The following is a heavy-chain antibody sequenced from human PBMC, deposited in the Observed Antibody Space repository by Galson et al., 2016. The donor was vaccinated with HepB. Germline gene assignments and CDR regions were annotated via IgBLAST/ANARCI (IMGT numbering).Heavy chain of an antibody. Sequence: SVKVSCKASGYTFTSYGISWVRLAPGQGLEWMGWISGNNGNTNYARKFQGRVTLTTNTSTSTAYMELRSLRSDDTAVYYCARDIVLKVFSAVYYYYGMDVWGQGTTVTVSS. CDR1: GYTFTSYG. V-gene: IGHV1-18*01. CDR2: ISGNNGNT. CDR3: ARDIVLKVFSAVYYYYGMDV. J-gene: IGHJ6*02. D-gene: IGHD2-8*01.